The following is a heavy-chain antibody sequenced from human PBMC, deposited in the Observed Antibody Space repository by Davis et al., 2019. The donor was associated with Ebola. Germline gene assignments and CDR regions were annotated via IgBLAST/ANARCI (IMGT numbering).Heavy chain of an antibody. CDR2: MNAYSGNT. D-gene: IGHD3-9*01. J-gene: IGHJ4*02. Sequence: AASVKVSCKASGYTFTSYDINWVRQASGQGLEWMGWMNAYSGNTGYVEKFKGRVTMTRNPSINTAYMELRSLRSDDTAVYYCARDAYFDILTGYYTQYYFEYWGQGTLVTVSS. CDR1: GYTFTSYD. CDR3: ARDAYFDILTGYYTQYYFEY. V-gene: IGHV1-8*01.